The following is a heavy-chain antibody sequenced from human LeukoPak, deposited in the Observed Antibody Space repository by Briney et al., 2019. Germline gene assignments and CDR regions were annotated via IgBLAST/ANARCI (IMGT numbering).Heavy chain of an antibody. J-gene: IGHJ5*02. CDR3: ARDVVGCSSTSCSPVNWFDP. V-gene: IGHV1-69*05. D-gene: IGHD2-2*01. CDR2: IIPIFGTA. CDR1: GGTFSSYA. Sequence: ASVKVSCKASGGTFSSYAISWVRQAPGQGLEWMGGIIPIFGTANYAQKFQGRVTITTDESTSTAYMELSSLRSEDTAVYYCARDVVGCSSTSCSPVNWFDPWGQGTLVTVSS.